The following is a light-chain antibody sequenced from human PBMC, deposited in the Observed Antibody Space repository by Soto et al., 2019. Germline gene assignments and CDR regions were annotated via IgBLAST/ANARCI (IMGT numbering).Light chain of an antibody. CDR1: SSDVGAYSY. J-gene: IGLJ2*01. V-gene: IGLV2-8*01. CDR2: EVS. CDR3: SSYAGSNNFVV. Sequence: QSALTQPPSASGSPGHSVTISCTGTSSDVGAYSYVSWYQQHPGKAPKLMIYEVSKRPSGVPDRFSGSKSGNTASLTVSGLQAEDEADYYCSSYAGSNNFVVFGGGTKVTV.